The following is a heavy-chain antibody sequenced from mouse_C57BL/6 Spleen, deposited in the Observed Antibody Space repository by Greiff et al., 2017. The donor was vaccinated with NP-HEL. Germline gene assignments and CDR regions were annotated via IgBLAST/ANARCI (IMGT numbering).Heavy chain of an antibody. V-gene: IGHV5-17*01. Sequence: EVHLVESGGGLVKPGGSLKLSCAASGFTFSDYGMHWVRQAPEKGLEWVAYISSGSSTIYYADTVKGRFTISRDNAKNTLFLQMTSLRSEDTAMYYCARTIITTVVAPFAYWGQGTLVTVSA. CDR3: ARTIITTVVAPFAY. CDR2: ISSGSSTI. J-gene: IGHJ3*01. CDR1: GFTFSDYG. D-gene: IGHD1-1*01.